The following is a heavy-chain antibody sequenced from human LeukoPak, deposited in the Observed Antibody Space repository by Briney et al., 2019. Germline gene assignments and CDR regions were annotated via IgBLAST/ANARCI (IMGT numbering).Heavy chain of an antibody. Sequence: SVKVSCKASGFTFTSSAIQWVRQARGQRLEWIGWIVVGSGNTNYAQKFQERVTITRDMSTSTAYMELSSLRSEDTAVYYCAADRITNTGHWGIYGMDVWGQGTTVTVSS. J-gene: IGHJ6*02. D-gene: IGHD3-16*01. CDR2: IVVGSGNT. V-gene: IGHV1-58*02. CDR3: AADRITNTGHWGIYGMDV. CDR1: GFTFTSSA.